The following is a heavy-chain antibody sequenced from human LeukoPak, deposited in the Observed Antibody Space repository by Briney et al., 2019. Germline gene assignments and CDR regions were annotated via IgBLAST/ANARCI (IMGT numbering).Heavy chain of an antibody. CDR1: GYTFTSYY. Sequence: ASVKVSCKASGYTFTSYYMHWVRQAPGQGLEWMGRIIPFFGTTNYAQKFQGRVSITTDGSTSTAYMELSSLTSEDTAVYYCARETIPILASNHYFDNWGQGTLVTVSS. D-gene: IGHD3-9*01. CDR2: IIPFFGTT. V-gene: IGHV1-69*05. J-gene: IGHJ4*02. CDR3: ARETIPILASNHYFDN.